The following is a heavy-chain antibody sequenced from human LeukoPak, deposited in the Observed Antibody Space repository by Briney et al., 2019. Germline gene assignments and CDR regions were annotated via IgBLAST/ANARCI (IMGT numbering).Heavy chain of an antibody. CDR2: IYTSGST. J-gene: IGHJ4*02. CDR1: GGSFSGYY. V-gene: IGHV4-4*07. CDR3: ARDRDSSSWYTIDY. Sequence: KTSETLSLTCAVYGGSFSGYYWSWIRQPAGKGLEWIGRIYTSGSTNYNPSLKSRVTMSVDTSKNQFSLKLSSVTAADTAVYYCARDRDSSSWYTIDYWGQGTLVTVSS. D-gene: IGHD6-13*01.